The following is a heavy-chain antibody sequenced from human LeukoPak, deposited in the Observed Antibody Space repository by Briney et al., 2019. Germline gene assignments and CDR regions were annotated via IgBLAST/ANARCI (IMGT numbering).Heavy chain of an antibody. J-gene: IGHJ4*02. V-gene: IGHV3-23*01. Sequence: GGSLRLSCAASGFTFDDYAMHWVRQAPGKGLEWVSAISGSGGSTYYADSVKGRFTISRDNSKNTLYLQMNSLRAEDTAVYYCASIAARIHIDYWGQGTLVTVSS. CDR3: ASIAARIHIDY. CDR1: GFTFDDYA. D-gene: IGHD6-6*01. CDR2: ISGSGGST.